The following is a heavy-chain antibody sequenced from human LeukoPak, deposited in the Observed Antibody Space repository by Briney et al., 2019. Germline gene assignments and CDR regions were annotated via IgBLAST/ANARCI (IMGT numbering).Heavy chain of an antibody. CDR3: ARRAGAYSHPYDY. CDR2: IYSDNT. CDR1: GFTFSRYG. D-gene: IGHD4/OR15-4a*01. J-gene: IGHJ4*02. Sequence: GGTLRLSCAASGFTFSRYGMSWVRQAPGKGLEWVSFIYSDNTHYSGSVKGRFTISRDNSKNTLYLQMNSLRAEDTAVYYCARRAGAYSHPYDYWGQGTLVTVSS. V-gene: IGHV3-53*01.